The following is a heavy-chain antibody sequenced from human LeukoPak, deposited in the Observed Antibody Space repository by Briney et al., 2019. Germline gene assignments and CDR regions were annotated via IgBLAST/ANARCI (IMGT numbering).Heavy chain of an antibody. J-gene: IGHJ3*02. CDR3: ASSDWYAAFDI. D-gene: IGHD3-9*01. CDR2: INSDGSSI. V-gene: IGHV3-74*01. Sequence: GGSLRLSCEASGLTFSSNWMHWVRQVPGKGLVWVSRINSDGSSISYADSVKARFTISRDNAKNTLYLQMNSLRAEDTAVYYCASSDWYAAFDIWGQGTMVTVSS. CDR1: GLTFSSNW.